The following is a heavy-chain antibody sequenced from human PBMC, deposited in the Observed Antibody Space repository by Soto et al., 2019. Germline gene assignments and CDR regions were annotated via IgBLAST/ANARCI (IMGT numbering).Heavy chain of an antibody. CDR2: SNSDGSST. CDR3: ARAKAYYDMDV. V-gene: IGHV3-74*01. Sequence: GVSLRLSCAASGFTSSSYWMHWVRQVPGKGLVWVSRSNSDGSSTTYADSVKGRFTISRDNAKNTLYLQMNSLRAEDTAVYYCARAKAYYDMDVWGQGTTVTVAS. CDR1: GFTSSSYW. J-gene: IGHJ6*02.